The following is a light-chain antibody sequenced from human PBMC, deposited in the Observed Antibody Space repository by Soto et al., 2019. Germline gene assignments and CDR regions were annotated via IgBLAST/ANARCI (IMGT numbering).Light chain of an antibody. CDR1: RSNIGTNP. CDR3: AAWDDSLNSVI. Sequence: QSVLTQPPSASGTPGQSVSISCSGSRSNIGTNPVNWYQQLPGTAPKLLFYTNTQWPSGVPDRFSASKSGTSASLAISGLQSEDEADYYCAAWDDSLNSVIFGGGTQLTVL. J-gene: IGLJ2*01. CDR2: TNT. V-gene: IGLV1-44*01.